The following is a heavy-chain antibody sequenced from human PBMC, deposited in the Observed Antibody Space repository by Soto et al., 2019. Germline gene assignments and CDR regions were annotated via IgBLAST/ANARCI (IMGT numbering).Heavy chain of an antibody. CDR3: AKAATSCGGDCYIFDY. D-gene: IGHD2-21*02. CDR2: ISYDGSNK. CDR1: GFTFSTYA. Sequence: GGSLRLSCAASGFTFSTYAMDWVRQAPGKGLEWVAVISYDGSNKYYADSVKGRFTISRDNSKNTLYLQMSSLRAEDTAVYYCAKAATSCGGDCYIFDYWGQGTLVTVSS. V-gene: IGHV3-30*18. J-gene: IGHJ4*02.